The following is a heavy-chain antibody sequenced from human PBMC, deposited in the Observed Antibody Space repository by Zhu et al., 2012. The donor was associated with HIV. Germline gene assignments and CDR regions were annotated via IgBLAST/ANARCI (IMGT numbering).Heavy chain of an antibody. CDR1: GGSMSSHY. V-gene: IGHV4-59*11. Sequence: QVQLQESGPGLVKPSETLSLTCTVSGGSMSSHYWNWIRQPPGKGLQWIGYMYSSGSTKYNFSLKSRVAISLDTSNNQFSLTLSSVTTADTAVYYCARSVKGQPVFDSWGQGALVTVSS. CDR2: MYSSGST. J-gene: IGHJ4*02. CDR3: ARSVKGQPVFDS. D-gene: IGHD1-14*01.